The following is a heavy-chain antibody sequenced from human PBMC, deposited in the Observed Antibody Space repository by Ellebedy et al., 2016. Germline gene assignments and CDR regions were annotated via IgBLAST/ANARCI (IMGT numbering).Heavy chain of an antibody. J-gene: IGHJ4*02. CDR2: IIPIFGTA. CDR3: ARAAAPYYDFWSGYYQFDY. CDR1: GGTFSSYA. V-gene: IGHV1-69*06. Sequence: SSVKVSCXASGGTFSSYAISWVRQAPGQGLEWMGGIIPIFGTANYAQKFQGRVTITADKSTSTAYMELSSLRSEDTAVYYCARAAAPYYDFWSGYYQFDYWGQGTLVTVSS. D-gene: IGHD3-3*01.